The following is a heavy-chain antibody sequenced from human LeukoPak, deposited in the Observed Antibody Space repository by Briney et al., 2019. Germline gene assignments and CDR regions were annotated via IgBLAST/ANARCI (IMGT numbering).Heavy chain of an antibody. J-gene: IGHJ6*02. Sequence: SGGCRRLSCAGSAFTFWSYWMSWVLQGPGRGRYWVAMIKPDGSEKYYVDSVKALFTISRDNAKNSLYLQMTSLRAEDTAVYYCTRDASGDTNSGPRMDVWGQGTTVTVSS. D-gene: IGHD1-26*01. CDR1: AFTFWSYW. CDR3: TRDASGDTNSGPRMDV. CDR2: IKPDGSEK. V-gene: IGHV3-7*05.